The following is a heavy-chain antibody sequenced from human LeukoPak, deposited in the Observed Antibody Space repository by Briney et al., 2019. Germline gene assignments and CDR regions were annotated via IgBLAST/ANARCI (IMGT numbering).Heavy chain of an antibody. J-gene: IGHJ4*02. Sequence: GGSLRLSCAASGFTFSDYYMSWIRQAPGKGLEWVSYITSSGSTIYYADSVKGRFTIPRDNAKNSLYLEMNSLRAEDTAVYYCARLKTRGPYYFDYWGQGTLVTVSS. V-gene: IGHV3-11*01. CDR2: ITSSGSTI. CDR1: GFTFSDYY. CDR3: ARLKTRGPYYFDY.